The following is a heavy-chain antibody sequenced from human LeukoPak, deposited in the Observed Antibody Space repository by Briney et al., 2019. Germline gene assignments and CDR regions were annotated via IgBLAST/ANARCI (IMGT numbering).Heavy chain of an antibody. J-gene: IGHJ4*02. V-gene: IGHV1-69*05. CDR3: ARVRVRGTNLFDY. D-gene: IGHD3-10*01. CDR1: GGTFSSYA. CDR2: IIHIFGTA. Sequence: GSSVKVSCKASGGTFSSYAISWVGQAPGQGLEGMGGIIHIFGTANYAQEFQGRVTITTDESTSTAYMELSSLRSEDTAVYYCARVRVRGTNLFDYWGQGTLVTVSS.